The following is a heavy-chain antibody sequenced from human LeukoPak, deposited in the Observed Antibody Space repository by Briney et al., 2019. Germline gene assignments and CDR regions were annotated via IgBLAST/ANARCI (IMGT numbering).Heavy chain of an antibody. CDR2: IYPGDSVT. D-gene: IGHD5-24*01. V-gene: IGHV5-51*01. CDR1: GYTFTGYW. CDR3: ARRGDGYNLNSDY. J-gene: IGHJ4*02. Sequence: GESLKISCKGTGYTFTGYWIGWVRQMPGKGLEWMGIIYPGDSVTRYSPSFQGQVTISADKSISTAYLQWSSLKASDTAMYYCARRGDGYNLNSDYWGQGTLVTVSS.